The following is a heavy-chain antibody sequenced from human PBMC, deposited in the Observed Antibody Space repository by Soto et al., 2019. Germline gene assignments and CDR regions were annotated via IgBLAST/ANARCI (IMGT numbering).Heavy chain of an antibody. J-gene: IGHJ6*02. CDR1: VYTFTTYG. D-gene: IGHD2-2*03. Sequence: GXSVKVSCKASVYTFTTYGISWVRQAPGQGLEWMGWISAYNGDTKYAQKLQGRVTMTTDTSTSTAYMELRSLRSDDTAGYYCARDGYCSSISCYGGDYYYYYGMDVRGQGTTVTV. V-gene: IGHV1-18*04. CDR2: ISAYNGDT. CDR3: ARDGYCSSISCYGGDYYYYYGMDV.